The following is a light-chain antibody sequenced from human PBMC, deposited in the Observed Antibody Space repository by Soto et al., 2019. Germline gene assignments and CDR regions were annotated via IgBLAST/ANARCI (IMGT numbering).Light chain of an antibody. CDR3: SSYTSSSTLRYV. J-gene: IGLJ1*01. CDR1: RSNVESNT. CDR2: SND. V-gene: IGLV1-44*01. Sequence: QSVLTQPPSASGTPGQRVTISCSGSRSNVESNTVSWYQQLPGTAPKLLIYSNDQWPSGVPDRFSGSKSGTSASLAISGLQAEDEADYYCSSYTSSSTLRYVFGTGTKVTVL.